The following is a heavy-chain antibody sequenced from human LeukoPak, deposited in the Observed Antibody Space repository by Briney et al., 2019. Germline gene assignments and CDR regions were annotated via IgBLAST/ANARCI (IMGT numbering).Heavy chain of an antibody. CDR1: GFTVSSNY. CDR3: AKDTSRYSSSWVFDY. D-gene: IGHD6-13*01. J-gene: IGHJ4*02. V-gene: IGHV3-23*01. CDR2: ISGSGGST. Sequence: PGGSLRLSCAASGFTVSSNYMSWVRQAPGKGLEWVSAISGSGGSTYYADSVKGRFTISRDNSKNTLYLQMNSLRAEDTAVYYCAKDTSRYSSSWVFDYWGQGTLVTVYS.